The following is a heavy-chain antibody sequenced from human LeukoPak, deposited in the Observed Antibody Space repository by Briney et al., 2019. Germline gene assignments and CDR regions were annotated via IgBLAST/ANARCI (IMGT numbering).Heavy chain of an antibody. D-gene: IGHD3-10*01. J-gene: IGHJ4*02. V-gene: IGHV5-10-1*01. CDR2: NDPSDSYT. CDR1: GYSFTSYW. CDR3: SRKSDYYQN. Sequence: GASLRISCKGSGYSFTSYWITWVRQMPGEDPEWRGRNDPSDSYTNYSQSFQGHVTFTADKSISTAYLQWSSLKASDNAMQYSSRKSDYYQNWGQGTLVTVSS.